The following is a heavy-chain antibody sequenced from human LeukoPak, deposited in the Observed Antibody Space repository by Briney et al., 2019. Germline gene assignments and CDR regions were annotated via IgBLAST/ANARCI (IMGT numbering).Heavy chain of an antibody. CDR2: IKQDGSEK. D-gene: IGHD4-17*01. Sequence: GGSLRLSCAASGFTFSSYWMSWVRQAPGKGLEWVANIKQDGSEKYYVDSVKGRFTISRDNAKNSLYLQMNSLRAENTAVYYCARESGSVTSEVDFDYWGQGTLVTVSS. CDR3: ARESGSVTSEVDFDY. CDR1: GFTFSSYW. J-gene: IGHJ4*02. V-gene: IGHV3-7*01.